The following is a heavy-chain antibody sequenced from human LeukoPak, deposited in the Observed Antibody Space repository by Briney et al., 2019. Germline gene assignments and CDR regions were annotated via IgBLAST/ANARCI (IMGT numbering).Heavy chain of an antibody. J-gene: IGHJ1*01. CDR1: GFTFRRYG. V-gene: IGHV3-30*03. CDR3: ARAVVVAATPLPYFQH. Sequence: GGSLRLSCAASGFTFRRYGMTWVRQAPGKGLEWVAVISYDGSNKYYADSVKGRFTISRDNSKNTLYLQMNSLRAEDTAVYYCARAVVVAATPLPYFQHWGQGTLVTVSS. D-gene: IGHD2-15*01. CDR2: ISYDGSNK.